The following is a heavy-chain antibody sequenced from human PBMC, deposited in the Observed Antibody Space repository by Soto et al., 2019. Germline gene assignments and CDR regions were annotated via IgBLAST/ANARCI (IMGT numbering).Heavy chain of an antibody. J-gene: IGHJ3*02. CDR1: GGSISSSSYY. CDR3: AFIWNHDAFDI. Sequence: QLQLQESGPGLVKPSETLSLTCTVSGGSISSSSYYWGWIRQPPGKGLEWIGSIYYSGSTYYNPSLKSRVTISVDTSKNQFSLKLSSVTAADTAVYYCAFIWNHDAFDIWGQGTMVTVSS. CDR2: IYYSGST. V-gene: IGHV4-39*01. D-gene: IGHD1-1*01.